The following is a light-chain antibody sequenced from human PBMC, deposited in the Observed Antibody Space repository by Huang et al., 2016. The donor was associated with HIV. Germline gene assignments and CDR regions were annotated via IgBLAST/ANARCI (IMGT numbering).Light chain of an antibody. J-gene: IGKJ1*01. CDR2: GAS. V-gene: IGKV3-15*01. CDR1: QTISRD. CDR3: QHYYSWPPWT. Sequence: EIVMPQSPATLSVSPGGGATLSCRASQTISRDLAWYQQRPGQAPRLLIYGASIRATGIPARFSGSGCGTEFTLTISSLQSEDFAVYYYQHYYSWPPWTFGQGTKVDIK.